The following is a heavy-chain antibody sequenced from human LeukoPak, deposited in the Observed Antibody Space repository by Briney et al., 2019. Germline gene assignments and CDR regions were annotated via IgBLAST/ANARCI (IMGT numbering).Heavy chain of an antibody. Sequence: GGSLRLSCAASGFTFSSYWMHWVRQAPGEGLVWVSRIKSDGSVTWYADSVKGRFTISRDNAKNMLYLQMNSLRDEDTAVYYCTRLGYCTNGVCYFSYYYYYMDVWGKGTTVTVSS. V-gene: IGHV3-74*01. CDR3: TRLGYCTNGVCYFSYYYYYMDV. CDR2: IKSDGSVT. J-gene: IGHJ6*03. CDR1: GFTFSSYW. D-gene: IGHD2-8*01.